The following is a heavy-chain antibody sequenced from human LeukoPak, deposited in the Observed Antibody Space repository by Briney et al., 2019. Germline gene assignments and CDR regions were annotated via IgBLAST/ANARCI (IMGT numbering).Heavy chain of an antibody. J-gene: IGHJ4*02. CDR2: IKQDGSEK. CDR1: GFTFSSYW. V-gene: IGHV3-7*01. Sequence: GGSLRLSCAASGFTFSSYWMSWVRQAPGKGLEWVANIKQDGSEKYYVDSVKGRFTISRDNAKNSLYLQMNSLRAEDTAVYYCARTPPNYSGDASDIWGQGTLVTVSS. CDR3: ARTPPNYSGDASDI. D-gene: IGHD5-24*01.